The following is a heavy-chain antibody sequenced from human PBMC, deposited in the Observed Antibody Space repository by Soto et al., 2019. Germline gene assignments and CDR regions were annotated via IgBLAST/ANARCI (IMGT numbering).Heavy chain of an antibody. D-gene: IGHD6-6*01. CDR2: IWYDGSNK. CDR1: GFTFSSYG. CDR3: ARRSSVGYYMDV. V-gene: IGHV3-33*01. J-gene: IGHJ6*03. Sequence: GGSLRLSCAASGFTFSSYGMHWVRQAPGKGLEWVAVIWYDGSNKYYADSVKGRFTISRDNSKNTLYLQMNSLRAEDTAVYYCARRSSVGYYMDVWGNGTTVTVSS.